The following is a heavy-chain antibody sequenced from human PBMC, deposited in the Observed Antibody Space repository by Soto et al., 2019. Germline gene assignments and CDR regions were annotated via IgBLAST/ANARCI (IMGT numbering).Heavy chain of an antibody. CDR3: ARGLQWLEYYYYGMDV. CDR1: GGTFSSYA. D-gene: IGHD6-19*01. CDR2: IIPIFGTA. J-gene: IGHJ6*02. Sequence: QVQLVQSGAEVKKPGSSVKVSCKASGGTFSSYAISWVRQAPGQGLEWMGGIIPIFGTANYAQKFQGRVTITADESTTTAYMEQSSLRSEDTAVYYCARGLQWLEYYYYGMDVWGQGTTVTVSS. V-gene: IGHV1-69*01.